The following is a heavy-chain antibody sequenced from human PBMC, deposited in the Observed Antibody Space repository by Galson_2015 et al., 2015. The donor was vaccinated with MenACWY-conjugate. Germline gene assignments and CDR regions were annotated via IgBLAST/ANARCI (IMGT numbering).Heavy chain of an antibody. CDR3: AKATRESRGWFWDY. CDR2: ISGSGDKS. Sequence: SLRLSCAASGFTFSDYAMSWVRLAPGKGLERVSTISGSGDKSYNVDSVQGRFTISRDNSKNTVALQMNSLRVEDTAVYYCAKATRESRGWFWDYWGQGTLVTVSS. V-gene: IGHV3-23*01. J-gene: IGHJ4*02. D-gene: IGHD6-19*01. CDR1: GFTFSDYA.